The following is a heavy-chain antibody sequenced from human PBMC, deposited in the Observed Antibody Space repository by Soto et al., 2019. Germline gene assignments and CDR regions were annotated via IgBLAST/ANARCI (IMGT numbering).Heavy chain of an antibody. J-gene: IGHJ4*02. CDR2: IDTAGNFT. CDR3: AKDLTWGASDY. V-gene: IGHV3-74*03. Sequence: GGSLRLSCVASGFSFSGNWMHWFRQAPGKGLTWVSTIDTAGNFTQYADSVKGRFTISRDNAKNTLFLQMNSLRAEDAALYYCAKDLTWGASDYWGQGALVTVSS. D-gene: IGHD1-26*01. CDR1: GFSFSGNW.